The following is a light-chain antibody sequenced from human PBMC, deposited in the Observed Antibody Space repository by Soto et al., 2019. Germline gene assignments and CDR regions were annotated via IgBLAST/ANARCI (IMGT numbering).Light chain of an antibody. CDR1: QSVSNNY. J-gene: IGKJ1*01. Sequence: EIVLTQSPGTLSLSTGERATLSCRASQSVSNNYLAWYQQKPGQAPRLLIYDASNRATGIPARFSGSGSGTDFTLTISSLEPEDFAVYYCQQDGSSPWTFGQGTKVDIK. V-gene: IGKV3-20*01. CDR3: QQDGSSPWT. CDR2: DAS.